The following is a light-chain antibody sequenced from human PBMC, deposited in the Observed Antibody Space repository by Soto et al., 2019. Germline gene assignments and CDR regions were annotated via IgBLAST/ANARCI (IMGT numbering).Light chain of an antibody. Sequence: QSVLTQPPSVSXAPGQKVTISCSGSSSNIGNNYVFWYQQLPGTAPKLLIYDNDKRPSGIPDRFSGSKSXXXXXXXIXXLXXXXEADYYCATWXRSLSVXVFG. CDR3: ATWXRSLSVXV. J-gene: IGLJ2*01. CDR2: DND. V-gene: IGLV1-51*01. CDR1: SSNIGNNY.